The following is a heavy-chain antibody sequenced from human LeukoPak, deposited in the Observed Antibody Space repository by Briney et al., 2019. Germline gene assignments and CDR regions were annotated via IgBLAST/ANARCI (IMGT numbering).Heavy chain of an antibody. J-gene: IGHJ5*02. D-gene: IGHD6-19*01. CDR2: IYPGDSDT. Sequence: GESLQISCKGSGYSFTSYWIGWVRQMPGKGLEWMGIIYPGDSDTRYSPSFQGQVTISADKSISTAYLQWSSPKASDTAMYYCARLWAVAGTRWFDPWGQGTLVTVSS. CDR1: GYSFTSYW. V-gene: IGHV5-51*01. CDR3: ARLWAVAGTRWFDP.